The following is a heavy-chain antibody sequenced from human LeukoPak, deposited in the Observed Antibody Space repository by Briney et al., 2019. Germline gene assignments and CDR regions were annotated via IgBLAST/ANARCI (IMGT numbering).Heavy chain of an antibody. D-gene: IGHD2/OR15-2a*01. CDR3: ARDRGLRSVAEYFQH. CDR2: INPSSGST. CDR1: GYTFTSYY. V-gene: IGHV1-46*03. J-gene: IGHJ1*01. Sequence: ASVKVSCKASGYTFTSYYMHWVRQAPGQALEWMGIINPSSGSTSYAQKFQGRVTMTRDTSTSTVYMGLSSLRSEDTAVYYCARDRGLRSVAEYFQHWGQGTLVTVSS.